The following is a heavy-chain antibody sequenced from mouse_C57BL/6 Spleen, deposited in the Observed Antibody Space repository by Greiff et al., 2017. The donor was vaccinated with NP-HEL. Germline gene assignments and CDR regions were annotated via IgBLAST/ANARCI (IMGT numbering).Heavy chain of an antibody. CDR2: IDPSDSET. Sequence: QVQLQQPGAELVRPGSSVKLSCKASGYTFTSYWMHWVKQRPIQGLEWIGNIDPSDSETHYNQKFKDKATLTVDKSSSTAYMQLSSLTSEDSTVYGCARSGRDDGYDEDYRGQGTTVTVSS. CDR1: GYTFTSYW. J-gene: IGHJ2*01. D-gene: IGHD2-2*01. CDR3: ARSGRDDGYDEDY. V-gene: IGHV1-52*01.